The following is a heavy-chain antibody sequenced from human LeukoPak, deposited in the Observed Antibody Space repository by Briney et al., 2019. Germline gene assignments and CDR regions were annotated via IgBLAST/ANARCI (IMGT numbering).Heavy chain of an antibody. D-gene: IGHD3-10*01. CDR3: AKELYFGSGSYPDY. V-gene: IGHV3-30*18. CDR1: GFTFGSYG. J-gene: IGHJ4*02. CDR2: ISHDGSDS. Sequence: GRSLRPARAASGFTFGSYGMRWVRHAPGNGMEWVAVISHDGSDSHHADSVKGRFTISRDNSKNTVYLQMSSLRPEDTAVYFCAKELYFGSGSYPDYWGQGTLVRVSS.